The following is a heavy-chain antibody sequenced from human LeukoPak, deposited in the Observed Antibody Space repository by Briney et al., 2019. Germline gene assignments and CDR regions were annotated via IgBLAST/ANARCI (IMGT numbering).Heavy chain of an antibody. CDR2: IYTSGST. CDR1: GGSISSGSYY. V-gene: IGHV4-61*02. CDR3: ARMVRGVTSGNWFDP. Sequence: SQTLSLTCTVSGGSISSGSYYWSWIRQPAGKGLEWIGRIYTSGSTNYNPSLKSRVTISVDTSKNQFSLKLSSVTAADTAVYYCARMVRGVTSGNWFDPWGQGTLVTVSS. D-gene: IGHD3-10*01. J-gene: IGHJ5*02.